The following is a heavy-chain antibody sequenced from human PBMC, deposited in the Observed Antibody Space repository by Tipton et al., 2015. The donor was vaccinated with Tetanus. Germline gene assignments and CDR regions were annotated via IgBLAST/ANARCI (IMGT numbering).Heavy chain of an antibody. CDR1: GGSISSSSYY. J-gene: IGHJ2*01. Sequence: QLVQSGAEVKPSETLSLTCTVSGGSISSSSYYWGWIRQPPGKGLEWIGSIYYSGSTYYNPSLKSRVTISVDTSKNQFSLKLSSVTAADTAVYYCASPYGDYVWYFDLWGRGTLVTVSS. CDR2: IYYSGST. V-gene: IGHV4-39*01. D-gene: IGHD4-17*01. CDR3: ASPYGDYVWYFDL.